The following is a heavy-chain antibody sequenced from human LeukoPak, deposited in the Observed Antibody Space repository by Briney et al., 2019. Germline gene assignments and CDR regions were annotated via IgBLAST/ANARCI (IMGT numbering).Heavy chain of an antibody. J-gene: IGHJ6*02. CDR3: AKDWSNPRYGSGSYYLNYGMDV. CDR2: ISYDGSNK. V-gene: IGHV3-30*18. D-gene: IGHD3-10*01. Sequence: GGSLRLSCAASGFTFSSYVMHWVRQAPGKGLEWVAVISYDGSNKYYADSVKGRFTISRDNSKNTLYLQMNSLRAEDTAVYYCAKDWSNPRYGSGSYYLNYGMDVWGQGTTVTVSS. CDR1: GFTFSSYV.